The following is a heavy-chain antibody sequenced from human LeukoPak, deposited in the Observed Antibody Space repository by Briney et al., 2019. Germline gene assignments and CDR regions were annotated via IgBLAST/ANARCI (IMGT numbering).Heavy chain of an antibody. CDR1: GDSISSSNCY. CDR2: IYFSGGT. D-gene: IGHD6-19*01. CDR3: ARPLGVYSSGWYGY. V-gene: IGHV4-39*01. Sequence: SETLSLTCTVSGDSISSSNCYWGWIRQPPGKGLEWIGSIYFSGGTYYNASLKSRVTISVDTSKNQFSLKLSSVTAADTAVYYCARPLGVYSSGWYGYWGQGTLVTVSS. J-gene: IGHJ4*02.